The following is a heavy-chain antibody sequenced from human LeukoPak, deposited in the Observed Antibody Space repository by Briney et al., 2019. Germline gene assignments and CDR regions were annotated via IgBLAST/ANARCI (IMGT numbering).Heavy chain of an antibody. CDR2: VWSDGSNR. V-gene: IGHV3-33*06. Sequence: PGGSLRLSCAASGFTFNTYGMHWVRQAPGKGLEWIAVVWSDGSNRFYADSVEGRFTISRDNSKNTLYLQMNGLRAEDTAVYYCAKSNTESQTTVGNWGQGTLVSVSS. CDR1: GFTFNTYG. J-gene: IGHJ4*02. CDR3: AKSNTESQTTVGN. D-gene: IGHD1-14*01.